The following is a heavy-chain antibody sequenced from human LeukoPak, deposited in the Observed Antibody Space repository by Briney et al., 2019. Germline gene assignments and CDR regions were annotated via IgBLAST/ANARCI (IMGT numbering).Heavy chain of an antibody. J-gene: IGHJ4*02. D-gene: IGHD3-10*02. V-gene: IGHV3-21*05. CDR1: GFIFSRYS. CDR3: ARDQRYYVPDY. CDR2: ISSSSTYI. Sequence: GGSLRLSCAASGFIFSRYSMNWVRQAPGKGLEWVSYISSSSTYIYYADSVKGRFTISRDNAKNSLYLEMDSLRAEDTAVYYCARDQRYYVPDYWGQGALVTVSS.